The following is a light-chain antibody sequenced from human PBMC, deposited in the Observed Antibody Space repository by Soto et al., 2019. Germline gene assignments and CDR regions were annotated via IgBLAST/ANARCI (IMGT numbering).Light chain of an antibody. CDR3: AAWDGSLDVVL. J-gene: IGLJ2*01. V-gene: IGLV1-44*01. CDR1: SSNIGTNT. Sequence: QAVVTQPPSASGTPGQRVTISCSGSSSNIGTNTVNWYQRFPGSAPQLLLYNTNQRPSGVPGRFSGSKSGTSASLAITGLQSEDEADYYCAAWDGSLDVVLFGGGTQLTVL. CDR2: NTN.